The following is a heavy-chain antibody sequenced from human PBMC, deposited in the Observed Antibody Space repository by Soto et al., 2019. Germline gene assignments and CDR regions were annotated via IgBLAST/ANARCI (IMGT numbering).Heavy chain of an antibody. Sequence: GGSLRLSCAASGFTFRSYEMNWVRQAPGKGLEWVSYITSSGSPIYYADSVKGRFTISRDNAKNSLYLQMNSLRGEDTAVYYCARSGYYDSSGYPYYYYGMDVWGQGTTVTVSS. J-gene: IGHJ6*02. CDR2: ITSSGSPI. CDR3: ARSGYYDSSGYPYYYYGMDV. D-gene: IGHD3-22*01. CDR1: GFTFRSYE. V-gene: IGHV3-48*03.